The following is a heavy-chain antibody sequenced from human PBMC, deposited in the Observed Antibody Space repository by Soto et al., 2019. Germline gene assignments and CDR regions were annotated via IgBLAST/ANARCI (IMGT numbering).Heavy chain of an antibody. CDR2: ISAYNGNT. Sequence: QVQLVQSGGEVKKPGASVKVSCKTSGYSFTTYAISWLRQAPGQGLEWMGWISAYNGNTNYAQKLQDRVTMTTDTSTSTAYMELRSLRSDDTAVCYCAREGPAPYYYYGLDVWGQGSTVTVSS. V-gene: IGHV1-18*01. CDR1: GYSFTTYA. J-gene: IGHJ6*02. CDR3: AREGPAPYYYYGLDV.